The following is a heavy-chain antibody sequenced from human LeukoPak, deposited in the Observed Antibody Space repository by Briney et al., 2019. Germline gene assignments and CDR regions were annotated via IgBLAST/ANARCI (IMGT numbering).Heavy chain of an antibody. CDR3: ARRGSSGWTNYFGY. V-gene: IGHV5-51*01. Sequence: GESLKISCKGSGYSFTSYWIGWVRQMPGEGLEWMGIIYPGDSDIRYSPSFQGQVTISVDKSISTAYLQWSSLKSSDTAMYFCARRGSSGWTNYFGYWGQGTLVTVSS. D-gene: IGHD6-19*01. J-gene: IGHJ4*02. CDR2: IYPGDSDI. CDR1: GYSFTSYW.